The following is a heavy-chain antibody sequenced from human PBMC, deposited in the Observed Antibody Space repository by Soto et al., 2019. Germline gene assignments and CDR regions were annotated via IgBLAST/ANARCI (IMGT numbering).Heavy chain of an antibody. V-gene: IGHV3-23*01. CDR1: AFIFSTYA. J-gene: IGHJ5*02. CDR3: AKDLDYGDFGLSSFGWFDP. Sequence: GGSLRLSCAASAFIFSTYAMTWVRQAPGKGLEWVSGISARGDRTFYADSVKGRFTITRDNSRNTLYLHMHRLRAEDTAVYYCAKDLDYGDFGLSSFGWFDPWGQGTLVTVSS. D-gene: IGHD4-17*01. CDR2: ISARGDRT.